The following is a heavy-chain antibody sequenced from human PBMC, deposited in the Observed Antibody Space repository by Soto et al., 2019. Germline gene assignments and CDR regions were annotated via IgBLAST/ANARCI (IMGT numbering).Heavy chain of an antibody. D-gene: IGHD6-19*01. Sequence: QLQLQESGPGLVKPSETLSLTCTVSGGSISSSSYYWGWIRQPPGKGLEWIGSIYYSGSTYYNPSLKSRVTISVDTSKNQFSLKLSSVTAADTAVYYCARAESSGWYGAFDYWGQGTLVTVSS. CDR2: IYYSGST. V-gene: IGHV4-39*01. CDR3: ARAESSGWYGAFDY. J-gene: IGHJ4*02. CDR1: GGSISSSSYY.